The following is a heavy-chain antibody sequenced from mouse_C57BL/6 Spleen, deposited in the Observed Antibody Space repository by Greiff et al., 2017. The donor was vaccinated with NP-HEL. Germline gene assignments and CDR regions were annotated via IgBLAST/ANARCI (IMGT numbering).Heavy chain of an antibody. J-gene: IGHJ4*01. CDR1: GFTFSDYG. CDR2: ISSGSSTI. D-gene: IGHD2-4*01. CDR3: ARGDDYDDYAMDY. Sequence: EVQLVESGGGLVKPGGSLKLSFAASGFTFSDYGMHWVRQAPEKGLEWVAYISSGSSTIYYADTVKGRFTISRDNAKNTLFLQMTSLRSEDTAMYYCARGDDYDDYAMDYWGQGTSVTVSS. V-gene: IGHV5-17*01.